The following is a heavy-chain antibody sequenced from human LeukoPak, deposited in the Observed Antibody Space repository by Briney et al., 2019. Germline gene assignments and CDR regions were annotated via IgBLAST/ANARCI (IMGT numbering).Heavy chain of an antibody. CDR3: ARDGLPKQWLVLSSTDLYFDY. J-gene: IGHJ4*02. D-gene: IGHD6-19*01. Sequence: PGGSLRLSCAASGFTFSSYAMHWVRQAPGEGLEWVAVISYDGSNKYYADSVKGRFTISRDNSKNTLYLQMNSLRAEDTAVYYCARDGLPKQWLVLSSTDLYFDYWGQGTLVTVSS. CDR1: GFTFSSYA. V-gene: IGHV3-30-3*01. CDR2: ISYDGSNK.